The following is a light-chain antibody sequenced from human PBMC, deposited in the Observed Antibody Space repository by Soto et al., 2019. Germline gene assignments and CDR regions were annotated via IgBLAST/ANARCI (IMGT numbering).Light chain of an antibody. V-gene: IGKV3-20*01. CDR3: QQYGSSPRT. CDR1: QSFTSNY. Sequence: EIVLTQSPGTLSLSPGERATLSCRASQSFTSNYLAWYQHKPGQAPRLLIYGASSRASGIPDRFSGSGSGTDFTLTISRLEPEDFAVYYCQQYGSSPRTFGQGTKVDIK. J-gene: IGKJ1*01. CDR2: GAS.